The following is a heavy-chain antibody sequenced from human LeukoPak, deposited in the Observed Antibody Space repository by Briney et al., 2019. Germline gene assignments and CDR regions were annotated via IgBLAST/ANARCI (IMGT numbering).Heavy chain of an antibody. V-gene: IGHV4-34*01. CDR3: ARDPRDIVVVTAHRYYYYGMDV. Sequence: SETLSLTCAVYGGSFSGYYWSWIRQPPGKGLEWIGEINHSGSTNYNPSLKSRVTISVDTSKNQFSLKLSSVTAADTAVYYCARDPRDIVVVTAHRYYYYGMDVWGQGTTVTVSS. D-gene: IGHD2-21*02. CDR1: GGSFSGYY. CDR2: INHSGST. J-gene: IGHJ6*02.